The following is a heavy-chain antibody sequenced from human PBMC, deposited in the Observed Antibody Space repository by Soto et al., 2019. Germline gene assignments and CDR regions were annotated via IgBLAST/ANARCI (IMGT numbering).Heavy chain of an antibody. CDR2: ISYDGSNK. D-gene: IGHD3-3*01. CDR1: GFTFSSYA. V-gene: IGHV3-30-3*01. CDR3: GRVLRFFHPPYGMDV. Sequence: GGSLRLSCAASGFTFSSYAMHWVRQAPGKGLEWVAVISYDGSNKYYADSVKGRFTISRDNSQNTLFLQMNSLRAEDTAEYYCGRVLRFFHPPYGMDVWGKGTRVTFP. J-gene: IGHJ6*04.